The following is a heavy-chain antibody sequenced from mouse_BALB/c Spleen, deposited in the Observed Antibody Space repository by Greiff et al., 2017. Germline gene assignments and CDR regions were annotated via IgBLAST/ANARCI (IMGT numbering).Heavy chain of an antibody. Sequence: EVMLVESGGGLVQPGGSLKLSCAASGFTFSSYGMSWVRQTPDKRLELVATLNSNGGSTYYPDSVKGRFTISRDNAKNTLYLQMSSLKSEDTALYYCTSPLLRSPFAYWGQGTLVTVSA. V-gene: IGHV5-6-3*01. CDR3: TSPLLRSPFAY. CDR1: GFTFSSYG. J-gene: IGHJ3*01. CDR2: LNSNGGST. D-gene: IGHD1-1*01.